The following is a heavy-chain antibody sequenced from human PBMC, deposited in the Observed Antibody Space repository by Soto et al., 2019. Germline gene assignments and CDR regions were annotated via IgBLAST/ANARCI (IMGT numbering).Heavy chain of an antibody. Sequence: EASVKVSCKASGGTFSSYGISWVRQAPGQGLEWMGGIIPIFGTANYAQKFQGRVTITADKSTGTAYMELNSLRSEDTAVYYCVRDSPIGSTFSGYDGIDYWGQGTLVTVSS. CDR1: GGTFSSYG. CDR2: IIPIFGTA. CDR3: VRDSPIGSTFSGYDGIDY. D-gene: IGHD5-12*01. V-gene: IGHV1-69*06. J-gene: IGHJ4*02.